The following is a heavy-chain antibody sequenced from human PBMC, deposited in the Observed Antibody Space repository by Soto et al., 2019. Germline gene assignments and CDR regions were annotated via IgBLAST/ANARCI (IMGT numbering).Heavy chain of an antibody. Sequence: QLQLQESGPGLVKPSETLSLTCTVSGGSISSSSYYWGWIRQPPGKGLEWIGSIYYSGSTYYNPSLKSRVTISVDTSKNQFSLKLSSVTAADTAVYYCARHWSGYDLGGFDYWGQGTLVTVSS. CDR1: GGSISSSSYY. D-gene: IGHD5-12*01. CDR3: ARHWSGYDLGGFDY. J-gene: IGHJ4*02. CDR2: IYYSGST. V-gene: IGHV4-39*01.